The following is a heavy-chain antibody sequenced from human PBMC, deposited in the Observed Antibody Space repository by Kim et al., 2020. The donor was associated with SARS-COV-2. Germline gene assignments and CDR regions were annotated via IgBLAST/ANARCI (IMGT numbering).Heavy chain of an antibody. Sequence: VKGRFTISRDNAKNSLYLQMNSLRAEDTAVYYCARVGALQDYYYYYYMDVWGKGTTVTVSS. J-gene: IGHJ6*03. D-gene: IGHD1-1*01. V-gene: IGHV3-48*03. CDR3: ARVGALQDYYYYYYMDV.